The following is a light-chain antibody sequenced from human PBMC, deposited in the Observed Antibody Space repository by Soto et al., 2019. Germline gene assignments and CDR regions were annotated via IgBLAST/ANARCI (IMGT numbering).Light chain of an antibody. CDR2: AAS. V-gene: IGKV1-9*01. Sequence: DIQLTQSPSFLSASVGDRVTITCRASQGISSYLAWYQQKPGKAPKLLIYAASTLQSGVPSRFSGSGSGTEFTLTISSLQPEDFATYYCQQLSSYREYTFGQGTKLEIK. J-gene: IGKJ2*01. CDR3: QQLSSYREYT. CDR1: QGISSY.